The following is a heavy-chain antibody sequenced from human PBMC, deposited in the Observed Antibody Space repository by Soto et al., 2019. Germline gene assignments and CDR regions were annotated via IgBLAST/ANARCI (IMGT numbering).Heavy chain of an antibody. CDR3: ARERGGYGLFDP. Sequence: LSLTCTVSGGSISNAAYSWSWIRQPPGKGLEWIGYIYPSGMPFYNPSLRSRVTISIDRSNDQFSLNLKSVTAADTAVYYCARERGGYGLFDPWGQGTMVTVYS. D-gene: IGHD5-18*01. CDR1: GGSISNAAYS. CDR2: IYPSGMP. V-gene: IGHV4-30-2*01. J-gene: IGHJ5*02.